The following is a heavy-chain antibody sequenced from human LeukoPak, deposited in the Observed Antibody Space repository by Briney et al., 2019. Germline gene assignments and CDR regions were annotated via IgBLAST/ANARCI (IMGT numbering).Heavy chain of an antibody. D-gene: IGHD2-15*01. V-gene: IGHV4-30-4*08. CDR3: ARLNCRGGSCYSVDH. J-gene: IGHJ5*02. CDR1: GGPISSGAYY. Sequence: PSQTLSLTCTVSGGPISSGAYYWSWIRQHPGKGLEWIGYIYYSGSTYYNPSLKSRVTISVDTYKNQFSLKLSSVTVADTAVYYCARLNCRGGSCYSVDHWGQGTLVTVSS. CDR2: IYYSGST.